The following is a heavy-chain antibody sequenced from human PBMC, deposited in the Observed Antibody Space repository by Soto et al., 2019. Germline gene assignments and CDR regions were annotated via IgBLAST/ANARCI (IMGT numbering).Heavy chain of an antibody. V-gene: IGHV4-59*01. J-gene: IGHJ5*02. CDR2: IYYSGST. CDR3: ARGLGYCISTSCYDWFDP. CDR1: GGSISNYF. D-gene: IGHD2-2*01. Sequence: SETLSLTCTVSGGSISNYFWSWIRQPPGKGLEWIAYIYYSGSTNYNPSLKSRVTISLDTSEKQFSLKLSSVTAADTAVYYCARGLGYCISTSCYDWFDPWGQGTLVTVSS.